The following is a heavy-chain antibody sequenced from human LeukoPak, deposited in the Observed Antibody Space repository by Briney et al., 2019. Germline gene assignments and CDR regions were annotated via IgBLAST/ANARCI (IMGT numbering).Heavy chain of an antibody. CDR3: ARLGVGATTIDY. D-gene: IGHD1-26*01. CDR1: GGTFSKYT. CDR2: ITPLFGTA. Sequence: ASVKVSCKASGGTFSKYTISWVRQRPGQGLEWMGGITPLFGTANYAQKFQGRVTITADESASTAHMELSSLRSEDTAVYYCARLGVGATTIDYWGQGTLVTVSS. J-gene: IGHJ4*02. V-gene: IGHV1-69*01.